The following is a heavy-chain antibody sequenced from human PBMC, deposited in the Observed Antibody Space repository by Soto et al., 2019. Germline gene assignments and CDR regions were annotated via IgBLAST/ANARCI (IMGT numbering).Heavy chain of an antibody. V-gene: IGHV4-59*08. CDR1: GGSISSYY. D-gene: IGHD4-17*01. J-gene: IGHJ4*02. Sequence: SETLSLTCTVSGGSISSYYWSWIRQPPGKGLEWIGYIYYSGSTNYNPSLKSRVTISVDTSKNQFSLKLSSVTAADTAVYYCARQLGADKDYWGQGTLVTVSS. CDR2: IYYSGST. CDR3: ARQLGADKDY.